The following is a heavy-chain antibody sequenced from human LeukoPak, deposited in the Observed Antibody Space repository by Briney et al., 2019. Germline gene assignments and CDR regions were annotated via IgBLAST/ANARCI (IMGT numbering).Heavy chain of an antibody. V-gene: IGHV5-10-1*01. CDR3: ARHTYYFDSSGYYGHGDAFDI. J-gene: IGHJ3*02. Sequence: GESLKISCKASGYSFTSYWISGLGQLPGKGLEGMGRFDPSDFYTTYSPSFQGHAPASADKSISPASLQWTSLQCSGPAMYYRARHTYYFDSSGYYGHGDAFDIWGQGTMVTVSS. CDR1: GYSFTSYW. CDR2: FDPSDFYT. D-gene: IGHD3-22*01.